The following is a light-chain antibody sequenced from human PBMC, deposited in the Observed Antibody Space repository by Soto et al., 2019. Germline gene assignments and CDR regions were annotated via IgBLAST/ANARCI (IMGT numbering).Light chain of an antibody. CDR2: DVS. V-gene: IGLV2-14*01. CDR3: SSYTRSSTFHV. J-gene: IGLJ1*01. Sequence: QSALTQPASVSGSPGQSITISCTGTNSDVGDYNYVSWYQQHPGKAPKLMIYDVSNRPSGVSNRFSGSKSGNTASLTISGLQAEDEADYYCSSYTRSSTFHVFGTGTKVTVL. CDR1: NSDVGDYNY.